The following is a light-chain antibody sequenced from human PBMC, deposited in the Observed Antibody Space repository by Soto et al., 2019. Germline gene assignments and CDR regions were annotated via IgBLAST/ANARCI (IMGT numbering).Light chain of an antibody. CDR1: SSNIGAGYD. Sequence: QSVLTQPPSVSGAPGQGVTISCTGSSSNIGAGYDVHWYQQLPGTAPKVLIYDNNNRPSGVPDRFSGSQSGTSASLAITGRQAEDEADYYCHSYDVSLSGPVFGGGTKLTVL. CDR3: HSYDVSLSGPV. V-gene: IGLV1-40*01. CDR2: DNN. J-gene: IGLJ2*01.